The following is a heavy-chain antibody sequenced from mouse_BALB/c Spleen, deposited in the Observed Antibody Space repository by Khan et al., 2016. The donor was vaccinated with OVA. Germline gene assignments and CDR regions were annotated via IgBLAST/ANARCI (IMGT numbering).Heavy chain of an antibody. CDR3: ASPYYNNHEGGRYFDV. D-gene: IGHD2-12*01. V-gene: IGHV14-3*02. J-gene: IGHJ1*01. CDR1: GFNIKDTY. Sequence: EVQLQQSGTELVKPGASVKLSCTASGFNIKDTYIHWVKQRPAQGLEWIGNIDPANGFSRFDPKFQGKATITVDTSSNTAYLQLSRLTTEATAVSDCASPYYNNHEGGRYFDVWGAGTTVTASS. CDR2: IDPANGFS.